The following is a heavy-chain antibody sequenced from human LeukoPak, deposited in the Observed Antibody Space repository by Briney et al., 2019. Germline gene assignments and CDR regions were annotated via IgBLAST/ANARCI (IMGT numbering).Heavy chain of an antibody. Sequence: ASVTVSCNASGYTFTGYYMHWVRQAPGQGLEWMGWINPNRGGTNYSQKFQGRVTMTRATSISTAYMELSRLRSDDTAVDYCERNPHSGYYPHRYYMDVWGKGTTVTVSS. CDR3: ERNPHSGYYPHRYYMDV. CDR2: INPNRGGT. CDR1: GYTFTGYY. J-gene: IGHJ6*03. D-gene: IGHD3-22*01. V-gene: IGHV1-2*02.